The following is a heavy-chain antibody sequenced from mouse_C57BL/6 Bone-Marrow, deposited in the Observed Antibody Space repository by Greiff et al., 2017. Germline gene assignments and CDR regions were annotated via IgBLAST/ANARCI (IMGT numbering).Heavy chain of an antibody. D-gene: IGHD4-1*01. CDR3: ASSGPLGQNFDY. J-gene: IGHJ2*01. CDR1: GYTFTSYW. Sequence: QVQLQQPGAELVKPGASVKMSCKASGYTFTSYWITWVKQRPGQGLEWIGDIYPTSGRTNYNEKFKSKAILTVDTSSNTAYMQLSSLTSEDSAVFYGASSGPLGQNFDYWGQGTTLTVSS. V-gene: IGHV1-55*01. CDR2: IYPTSGRT.